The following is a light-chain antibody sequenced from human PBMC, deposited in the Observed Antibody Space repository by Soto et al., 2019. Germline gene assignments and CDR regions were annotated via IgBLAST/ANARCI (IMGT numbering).Light chain of an antibody. CDR1: SGPVFTSSY. J-gene: IGLJ3*02. Sequence: QAVVTQEPSFSVSPGGTVTLTWGLSSGPVFTSSYPNWYQQTPGQAPRTLIFNTNTRSSGVPDRFSGSILGDKAALTITGAQADDDSYYYCLLYLGGGIWVFGGGTKLTAL. V-gene: IGLV8-61*01. CDR2: NTN. CDR3: LLYLGGGIWV.